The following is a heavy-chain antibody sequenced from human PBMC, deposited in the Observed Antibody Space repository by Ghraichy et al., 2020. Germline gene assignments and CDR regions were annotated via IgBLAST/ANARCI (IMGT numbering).Heavy chain of an antibody. CDR1: GGSISSYY. D-gene: IGHD6-19*01. CDR2: IYYSGST. Sequence: SETLSLTCTVSGGSISSYYWSWIRQPPGKGLEWIGYIYYSGSTNYNPSLKSRVTISVDTSKNQFSLKLSSVTAADTAVYYCARLEGAVAGFDYWGQGTLVTVSS. V-gene: IGHV4-59*08. J-gene: IGHJ4*02. CDR3: ARLEGAVAGFDY.